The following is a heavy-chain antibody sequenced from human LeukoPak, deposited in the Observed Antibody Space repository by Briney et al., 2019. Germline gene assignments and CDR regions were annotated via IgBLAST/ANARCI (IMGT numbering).Heavy chain of an antibody. Sequence: PSETLSLTCTVSGASISSYYWSWIRQPPGKGLEWIGKIHYTGSTDYNPSLKSRVSISPYTSKSQFSLNLSSVTAADTAVYYCARVAYNGYYTHSFDYWGQGILVTVSS. CDR2: IHYTGST. J-gene: IGHJ4*02. V-gene: IGHV4-59*01. D-gene: IGHD3-3*01. CDR3: ARVAYNGYYTHSFDY. CDR1: GASISSYY.